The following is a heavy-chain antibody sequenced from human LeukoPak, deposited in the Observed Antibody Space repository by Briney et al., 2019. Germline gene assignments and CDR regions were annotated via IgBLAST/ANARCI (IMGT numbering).Heavy chain of an antibody. CDR3: AREAAAGTDY. D-gene: IGHD6-13*01. J-gene: IGHJ4*02. CDR2: INHSGST. V-gene: IGHV4-34*01. Sequence: PSETLSLTCAVYGGSFRGYYWSWIRQPPGKGLEWIGEINHSGSTNYNPSLKSRVTISVDTSKNQFSLKLSSVTAADTAVYYCAREAAAGTDYWGQGTLVTVSS. CDR1: GGSFRGYY.